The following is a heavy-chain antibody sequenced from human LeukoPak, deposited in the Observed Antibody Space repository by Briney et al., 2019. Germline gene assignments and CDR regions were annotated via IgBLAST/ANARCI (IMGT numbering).Heavy chain of an antibody. CDR2: ISDSGGST. V-gene: IGHV3-64D*09. J-gene: IGHJ4*02. CDR3: ATVSAARAVAGTLFDY. CDR1: GFPFSSYA. D-gene: IGHD6-19*01. Sequence: GGSLRLSCSASGFPFSSYAMHWVRQAPGKGLEYVSAISDSGGSTYYADSVKGRFTISRDNSKNTLYLQMSSLRAEDTAVYYCATVSAARAVAGTLFDYWGQGTLVTVSS.